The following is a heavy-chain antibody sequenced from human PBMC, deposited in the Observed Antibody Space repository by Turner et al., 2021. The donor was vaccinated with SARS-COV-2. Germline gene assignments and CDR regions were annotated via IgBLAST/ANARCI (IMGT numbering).Heavy chain of an antibody. CDR2: IWYDGSNK. J-gene: IGHJ4*02. D-gene: IGHD3-22*01. Sequence: QVQLVESGGGVAQPGRYLRLSSAASGFTFSSYGMHWVRQAPGKGLEWVAVIWYDGSNKYYADSVKGRFTISRDNSKNTLYLQMNSLGAEDTAVYYCARDPRGGHYYDSSGYYPDYWGQGTLVTVSS. V-gene: IGHV3-33*01. CDR1: GFTFSSYG. CDR3: ARDPRGGHYYDSSGYYPDY.